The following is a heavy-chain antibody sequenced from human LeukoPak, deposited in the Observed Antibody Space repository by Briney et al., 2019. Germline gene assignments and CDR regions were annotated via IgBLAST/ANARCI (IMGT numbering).Heavy chain of an antibody. Sequence: SGGSLRLSCAASGFTFSSYGMHWVRQAPGKGLEWVAVISYDGSNKYYADSVKGRFTISRDNSKNTLYLQMNSLRAEDTAVYYCAKDSPYSYGPVPTVRWFDPWGQGTLVTVSS. J-gene: IGHJ5*02. D-gene: IGHD5-18*01. CDR1: GFTFSSYG. V-gene: IGHV3-30*18. CDR2: ISYDGSNK. CDR3: AKDSPYSYGPVPTVRWFDP.